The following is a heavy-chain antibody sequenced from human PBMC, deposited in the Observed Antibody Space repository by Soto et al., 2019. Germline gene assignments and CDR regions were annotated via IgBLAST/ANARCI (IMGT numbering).Heavy chain of an antibody. V-gene: IGHV4-59*11. CDR2: INYTGSP. D-gene: IGHD2-15*01. CDR1: GASINNHY. Sequence: QVHLQESGPGLVKPSETLSLTCTVSGASINNHYWSWIRQPPGKELEWIGNINYTGSPNYNPYLKIRVTMSVDTTKNQCSLNLTSLTAADTAIYYCARASCYSEYWGQGTLGTVSS. CDR3: ARASCYSEY. J-gene: IGHJ4*02.